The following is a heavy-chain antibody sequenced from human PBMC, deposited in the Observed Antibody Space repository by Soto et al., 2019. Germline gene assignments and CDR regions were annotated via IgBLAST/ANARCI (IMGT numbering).Heavy chain of an antibody. CDR2: ISYDGSKK. CDR1: RFTFNNFA. D-gene: IGHD4-17*01. Sequence: QVQLVESGGGVVQPGRSLRLSCAASRFTFNNFAMHWVRQAPGKGLEWVAVISYDGSKKYDADSVKGRFTISRDNSKNTPYLQMNSLRAEDTAVYYCAKSASYGDYPYWYFDLWGRGTLVTVSS. J-gene: IGHJ2*01. CDR3: AKSASYGDYPYWYFDL. V-gene: IGHV3-30-3*02.